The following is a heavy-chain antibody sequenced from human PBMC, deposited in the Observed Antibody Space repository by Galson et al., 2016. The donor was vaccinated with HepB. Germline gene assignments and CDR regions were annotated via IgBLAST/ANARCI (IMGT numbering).Heavy chain of an antibody. V-gene: IGHV4-59*02. CDR3: ASRAYHYEFNY. D-gene: IGHD3-22*01. Sequence: ETLSLTCSVSGGSVSNNHWSWIRQPPGRGLEWIAYIYDNRAYTRYNPSLGSRITISVDKSKNQVSLKLTSVTAADTAVYFCASRAYHYEFNYWGQGILVTVSS. CDR2: IYDNRAYT. CDR1: GGSVSNNH. J-gene: IGHJ4*02.